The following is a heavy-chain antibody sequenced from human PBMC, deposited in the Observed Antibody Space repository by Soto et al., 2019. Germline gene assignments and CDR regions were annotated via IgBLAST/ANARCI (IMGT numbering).Heavy chain of an antibody. J-gene: IGHJ6*03. CDR3: ARVPEGGLYYYYMDV. CDR2: IYSGGST. V-gene: IGHV3-53*04. CDR1: GFTFSSYS. D-gene: IGHD3-16*01. Sequence: GGSLRLSCAASGFTFSSYSMNWARQAPGKGLEWVSVIYSGGSTYYADSVKGRFTISRHNSKNTLYLQMNSLRAEDTAVYYCARVPEGGLYYYYMDVWGTGTTVTVSS.